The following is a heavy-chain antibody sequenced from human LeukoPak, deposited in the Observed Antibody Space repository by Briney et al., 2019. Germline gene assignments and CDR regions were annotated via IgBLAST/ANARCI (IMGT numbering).Heavy chain of an antibody. J-gene: IGHJ4*02. CDR3: ARDPTRGYDFWSGYYEGGDY. CDR2: INPNSGGT. D-gene: IGHD3-3*01. V-gene: IGHV1-2*02. Sequence: ASMKVSCXASGYTFTGYYMHWVRQAPGQGLVWMGWINPNSGGTNYAQKFQGRVTMTRDTSISTAYMELSRLRSDDTAVYYCARDPTRGYDFWSGYYEGGDYWGQGTLVTVSS. CDR1: GYTFTGYY.